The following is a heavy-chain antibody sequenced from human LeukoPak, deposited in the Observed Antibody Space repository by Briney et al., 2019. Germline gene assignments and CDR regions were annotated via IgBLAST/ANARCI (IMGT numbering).Heavy chain of an antibody. CDR1: GCMFSSYR. V-gene: IGHV3-7*01. CDR2: IKLDGSES. J-gene: IGHJ5*02. CDR3: ARLVGWGRFDH. Sequence: PGGPLRVSCEASGCMFSSYRMSLVRQAPVQVLHWVASIKLDGSESRYVDSVKGRFTISRGNDKKSLYLHMNSLRAEDTGVYYCARLVGWGRFDHWGQGTLLTVSS. D-gene: IGHD6-6*01.